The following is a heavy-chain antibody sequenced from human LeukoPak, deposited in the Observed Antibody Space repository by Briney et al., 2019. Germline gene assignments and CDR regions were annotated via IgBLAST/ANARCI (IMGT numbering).Heavy chain of an antibody. CDR2: INAGKGNT. Sequence: ASVKVSCKASGYTFTSYAMHWVRQAPGQRLEWMGWINAGKGNTKYSQKFQGRVTTTRDTSANTAYMELRSLRSDDTAVYYCAVDSGSPGYWGQGTLVTVSS. CDR1: GYTFTSYA. J-gene: IGHJ4*02. D-gene: IGHD1-26*01. CDR3: AVDSGSPGY. V-gene: IGHV1-3*01.